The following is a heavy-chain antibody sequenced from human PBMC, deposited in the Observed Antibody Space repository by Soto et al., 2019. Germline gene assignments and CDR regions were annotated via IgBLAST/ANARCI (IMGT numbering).Heavy chain of an antibody. V-gene: IGHV4-59*01. CDR3: ARHSTYYYDSSGYYYSDY. D-gene: IGHD3-22*01. CDR1: GRSISSYY. Sequence: SETLSLTCTVSGRSISSYYWSWIRQPPGKGLEWIGYIYNSGSTNYNPSLKSRVTISVDTSKNQFSLKLSSVTAADTAMYYCARHSTYYYDSSGYYYSDYWGQGTLVTVSS. J-gene: IGHJ4*02. CDR2: IYNSGST.